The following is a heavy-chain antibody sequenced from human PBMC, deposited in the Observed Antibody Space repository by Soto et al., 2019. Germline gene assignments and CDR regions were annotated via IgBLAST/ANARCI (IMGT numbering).Heavy chain of an antibody. CDR3: AKDGASSSGWYYFDY. V-gene: IGHV3-30*18. CDR1: GFTFSSYG. Sequence: ESGGGVVQPGRSLRLSCAASGFTFSSYGMHWVRQAPGKGLEWVAVISYDGSNKYYADSVKGRFTISRDNSKNTLYLQMNSLRAEDTAVYYCAKDGASSSGWYYFDYWGQGTLVTVSS. J-gene: IGHJ4*02. CDR2: ISYDGSNK. D-gene: IGHD6-19*01.